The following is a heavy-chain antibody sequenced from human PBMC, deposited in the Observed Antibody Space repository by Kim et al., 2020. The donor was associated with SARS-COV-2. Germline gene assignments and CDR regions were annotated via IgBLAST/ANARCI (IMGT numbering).Heavy chain of an antibody. CDR1: GGTFSSYA. J-gene: IGHJ6*02. CDR2: IIPIFGTA. Sequence: SVKVSCKASGGTFSSYAISWVRQAPGQGLEWMGGIIPIFGTANYAQKFQGRVTITADESTSTAYMELSSLRSEDTAVYYCASGRYCSGGSCYGAYYYYGMDVWGQGTTVTVSS. CDR3: ASGRYCSGGSCYGAYYYYGMDV. D-gene: IGHD2-15*01. V-gene: IGHV1-69*13.